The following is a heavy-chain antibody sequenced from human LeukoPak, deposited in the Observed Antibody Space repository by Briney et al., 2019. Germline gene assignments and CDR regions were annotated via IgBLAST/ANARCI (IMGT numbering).Heavy chain of an antibody. J-gene: IGHJ3*02. CDR2: IDDGGNT. V-gene: IGHV4-34*01. CDR3: ARFSRITWGDWGDAFDI. D-gene: IGHD2-21*02. Sequence: PSETLSLTCSVYGGSSSDYFWSWIRQSPGKGLEWIGEIDDGGNTNYNPSPISRVIVSMEKSKKQFSLVMRSVTAADTAVYYCARFSRITWGDWGDAFDIWGQGTTVIVSS. CDR1: GGSSSDYF.